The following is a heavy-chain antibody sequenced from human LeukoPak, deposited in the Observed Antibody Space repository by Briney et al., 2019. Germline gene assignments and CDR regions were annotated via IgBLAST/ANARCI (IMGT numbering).Heavy chain of an antibody. Sequence: SETLSLTCTVSGGSISSYYWSWIRQPPGKGLEWIGSIYYSGSTYYNPSLKSRVTISVDTSKNQFSLKLSSVTAADTAVYYCASPQSAYYDYVWGSYRRNDAFDIWGQGTMVTVSS. CDR1: GGSISSYY. J-gene: IGHJ3*02. CDR3: ASPQSAYYDYVWGSYRRNDAFDI. V-gene: IGHV4-59*05. CDR2: IYYSGST. D-gene: IGHD3-16*02.